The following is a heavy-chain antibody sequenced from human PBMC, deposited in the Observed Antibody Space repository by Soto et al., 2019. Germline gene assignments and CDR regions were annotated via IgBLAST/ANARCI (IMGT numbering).Heavy chain of an antibody. D-gene: IGHD6-19*01. CDR3: ARGWSGWRVWLDY. CDR1: GGSFSGYY. V-gene: IGHV4-34*01. Sequence: SETLSLTCAVYGGSFSGYYWSLIRQPPGKGLEWIGEINHSGSTNYNPSLKSRVTISVDTSKNQFSLKLSSVTAADTAVYYCARGWSGWRVWLDYWGQGTLGTVSS. J-gene: IGHJ4*02. CDR2: INHSGST.